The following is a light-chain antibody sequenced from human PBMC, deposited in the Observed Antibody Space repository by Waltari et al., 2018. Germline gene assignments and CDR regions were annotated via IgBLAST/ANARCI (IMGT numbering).Light chain of an antibody. V-gene: IGLV3-25*03. J-gene: IGLJ3*02. CDR1: ALRKQP. CDR2: HYR. CDR3: QAADYSDSFVM. Sequence: SDDLTQSPSLSVFPGQTATITCSGDALRKQPVSWYQQKPGQAPVLVIYHYRERPSGMPDPFSGSSSGTTVTWTIKFVQAQDEADYFCQAADYSDSFVMFGGGTKLTVL.